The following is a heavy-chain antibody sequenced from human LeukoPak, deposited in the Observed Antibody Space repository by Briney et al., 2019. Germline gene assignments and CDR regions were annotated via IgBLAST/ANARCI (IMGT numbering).Heavy chain of an antibody. CDR2: IYYSGST. D-gene: IGHD2-2*01. J-gene: IGHJ4*02. V-gene: IGHV4-59*08. Sequence: SETLSLTCTVSGGSISSYYWSWIRQPPGKGLEWIGYIYYSGSTNYNPSLKSRVTISVDSSKNQFSLKLSSVTAADTALYYCARHETGRVVPAAMTDYWGQGTLVTVSS. CDR1: GGSISSYY. CDR3: ARHETGRVVPAAMTDY.